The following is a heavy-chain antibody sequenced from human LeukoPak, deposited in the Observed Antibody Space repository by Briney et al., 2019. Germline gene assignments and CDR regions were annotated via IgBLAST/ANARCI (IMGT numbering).Heavy chain of an antibody. J-gene: IGHJ1*01. CDR3: ARDRHPLKYFQH. CDR2: IYSGGST. V-gene: IGHV3-66*01. Sequence: GGSLRLSCAASGFTFSDYYMSWIRQAPGKGLEWVSVIYSGGSTYYADSVKGRFTISRDNSKNTLYLQMNSLRAEDTAVYYCARDRHPLKYFQHWGQGTLVTVSS. CDR1: GFTFSDYY.